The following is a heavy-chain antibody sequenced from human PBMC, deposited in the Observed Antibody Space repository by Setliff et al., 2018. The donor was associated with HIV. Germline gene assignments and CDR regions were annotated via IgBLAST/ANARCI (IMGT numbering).Heavy chain of an antibody. CDR3: SRGSAAGTGLPPRDS. V-gene: IGHV4-4*08. CDR1: ADSVTSYS. D-gene: IGHD1-1*01. CDR2: VSTTDGA. J-gene: IGHJ5*01. Sequence: ETLSLTCSVSADSVTSYSWEWIRQPPGRRLEWIGSVSTTDGATYNPSLQSRVSMSVDPSKKQVSLHLTSVTAADPAVYYCSRGSAAGTGLPPRDSWGQGILVTVSS.